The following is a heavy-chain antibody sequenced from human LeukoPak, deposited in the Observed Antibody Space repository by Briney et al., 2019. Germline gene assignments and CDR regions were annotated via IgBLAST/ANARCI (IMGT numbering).Heavy chain of an antibody. J-gene: IGHJ4*02. CDR2: ISYDGSNK. CDR3: VMAGLGSGTYYYFDY. CDR1: RFTFSSYA. Sequence: GGSLRLSCAASRFTFSSYAMHWVRQAPGKGLEWVAGISYDGSNKYYADSVKGRFTISRDNSKNTLFLQMSSLRAEDTAVYYCVMAGLGSGTYYYFDYWGQGALVTVSS. V-gene: IGHV3-30-3*01. D-gene: IGHD1-26*01.